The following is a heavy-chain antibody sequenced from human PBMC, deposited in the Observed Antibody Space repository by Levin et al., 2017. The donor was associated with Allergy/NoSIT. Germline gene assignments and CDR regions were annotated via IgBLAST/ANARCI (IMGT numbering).Heavy chain of an antibody. J-gene: IGHJ4*02. Sequence: QSGGSLRLSCEASGFDFSSYGMHWVRQAPGKGLEWVAVISYDGRNKYYGDSVKGRFTISRDKSKNTVLLQMNSLRGEDTAVYYCVKESILAQHFDYWGQGVLVTVSS. CDR3: VKESILAQHFDY. D-gene: IGHD1/OR15-1a*01. V-gene: IGHV3-30*18. CDR2: ISYDGRNK. CDR1: GFDFSSYG.